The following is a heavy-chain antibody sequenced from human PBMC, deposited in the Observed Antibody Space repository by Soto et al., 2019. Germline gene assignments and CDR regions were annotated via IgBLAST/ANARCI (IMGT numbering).Heavy chain of an antibody. CDR2: IYPGDSDT. D-gene: IGHD2-2*01. V-gene: IGHV5-51*01. Sequence: GESLMISCKGSGYTFTTYWIGWVRQMPGKGLEWMGVIYPGDSDTIYSPSFQGQVTLSADKSISTAYLQWRSLQASDTAMYYCVRRPGCSTTTCYRELDYWGQGTLVTVSS. CDR1: GYTFTTYW. CDR3: VRRPGCSTTTCYRELDY. J-gene: IGHJ4*02.